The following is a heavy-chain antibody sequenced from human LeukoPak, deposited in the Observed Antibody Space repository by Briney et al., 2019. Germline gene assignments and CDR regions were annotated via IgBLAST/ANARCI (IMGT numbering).Heavy chain of an antibody. CDR3: ARRPYYYDSSGYKPNWYFDL. D-gene: IGHD3-22*01. Sequence: SETLSLTCAVSGGSISSGGYSWSWIRQPPGKGLEWIGYIYHSGSTYYNPSLKSRVTISVDRSKNQFSLKLSSVAAADTAVYYCARRPYYYDSSGYKPNWYFDLWGRGTLVTVSS. J-gene: IGHJ2*01. V-gene: IGHV4-30-2*01. CDR1: GGSISSGGYS. CDR2: IYHSGST.